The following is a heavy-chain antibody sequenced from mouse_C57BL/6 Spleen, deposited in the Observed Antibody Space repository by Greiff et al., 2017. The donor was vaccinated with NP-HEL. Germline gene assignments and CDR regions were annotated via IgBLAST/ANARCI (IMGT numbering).Heavy chain of an antibody. V-gene: IGHV3-1*01. Sequence: EVKLQESGPGMVKPSQSLSLTCTVTGYSITSGYDWHWIRHFPGNKLEWMGYISYSGSTNYNPSLKSRISITHDTSKNHFFLKLNSVTTEDTATYYCARGANWASFAYWGQGTLVTVSA. CDR3: ARGANWASFAY. J-gene: IGHJ3*01. D-gene: IGHD4-1*01. CDR1: GYSITSGYD. CDR2: ISYSGST.